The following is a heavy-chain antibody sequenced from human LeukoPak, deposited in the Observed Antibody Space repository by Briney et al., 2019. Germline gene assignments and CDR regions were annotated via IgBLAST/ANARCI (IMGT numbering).Heavy chain of an antibody. V-gene: IGHV1-2*02. Sequence: ASVKVSCKTSGYIFTDYYIHWVRQARGQGLEWMGWINPNSGGTYFAQKFQGRVTMTRDMSTSTVYMELSSLRSEDTAVYYCARGGWILFDYWGQGTLVTVSS. CDR1: GYIFTDYY. CDR2: INPNSGGT. D-gene: IGHD6-19*01. CDR3: ARGGWILFDY. J-gene: IGHJ4*02.